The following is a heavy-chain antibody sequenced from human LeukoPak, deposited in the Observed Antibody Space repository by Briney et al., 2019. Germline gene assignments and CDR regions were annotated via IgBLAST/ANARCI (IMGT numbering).Heavy chain of an antibody. CDR3: AKASSGWTDYYLDY. D-gene: IGHD6-25*01. CDR2: ISGSGGST. CDR1: GFTFSSYA. V-gene: IGHV3-23*01. Sequence: GGSLRLSCAASGFTFSSYAMSWVRQAPGKGLEWVSVISGSGGSTNYADSVKGRFTISRDNSKKTLYLQMNSLRAEDTAVYYCAKASSGWTDYYLDYWGQGTLVTVSS. J-gene: IGHJ4*02.